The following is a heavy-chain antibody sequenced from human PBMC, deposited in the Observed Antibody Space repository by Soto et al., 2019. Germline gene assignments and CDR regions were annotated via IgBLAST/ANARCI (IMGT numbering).Heavy chain of an antibody. J-gene: IGHJ6*02. CDR1: GFTFSSYG. CDR2: IWYDGSNK. CDR3: ARDQNYSGMDV. V-gene: IGHV3-33*01. Sequence: QVQLVESGGGVVQPGRSLRLSCAASGFTFSSYGMHWVRQAPGKGLEWVAVIWYDGSNKYYADSVKGRFTISRDNSKNTLYLQMNSLRAEDTAVYYCARDQNYSGMDVWGQGTTVTVSS.